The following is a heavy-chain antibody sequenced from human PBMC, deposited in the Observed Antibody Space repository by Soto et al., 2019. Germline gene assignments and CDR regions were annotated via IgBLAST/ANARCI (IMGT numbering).Heavy chain of an antibody. D-gene: IGHD5-18*01. CDR1: GVSISSYY. Sequence: SETLSLTCTVSGVSISSYYWSWIRQPPGKGLEWIGYIYYSGSTNYNPSLKSRVTISVDTSKNQFSLKLSSVTAADTAVHYCARPVTAMGDYYYYYGMDVWGQGTTVTVS. V-gene: IGHV4-59*08. CDR3: ARPVTAMGDYYYYYGMDV. CDR2: IYYSGST. J-gene: IGHJ6*02.